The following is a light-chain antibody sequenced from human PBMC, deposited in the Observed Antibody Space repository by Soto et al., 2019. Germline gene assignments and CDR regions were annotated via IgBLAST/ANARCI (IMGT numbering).Light chain of an antibody. CDR1: SSDVGTYTL. Sequence: QSALTQPASVSGSPGQSITISCTGTSSDVGTYTLVSWYQHHPGKAPKLVIYEVNKRPAGVSKRFSGSKSRDTASLTISGLQAEDEADYYCSSYSAPTTSYVFGTGTKVTVL. CDR3: SSYSAPTTSYV. J-gene: IGLJ1*01. CDR2: EVN. V-gene: IGLV2-23*02.